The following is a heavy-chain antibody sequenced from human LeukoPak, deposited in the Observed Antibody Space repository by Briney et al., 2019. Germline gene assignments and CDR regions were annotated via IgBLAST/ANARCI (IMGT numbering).Heavy chain of an antibody. V-gene: IGHV3-30*02. CDR3: AKDGASLGAQFDY. J-gene: IGHJ4*02. D-gene: IGHD1-26*01. CDR1: GFTFSSYG. CDR2: IRYDGSNK. Sequence: PGGSLRLSCAASGFTFSSYGMHWVRQAPGKGLEWVAFIRYDGSNKYYADSVKGRFTISRDNSKNTLYLQMNSLRAEDTAVYYCAKDGASLGAQFDYWGQGTLVTVSS.